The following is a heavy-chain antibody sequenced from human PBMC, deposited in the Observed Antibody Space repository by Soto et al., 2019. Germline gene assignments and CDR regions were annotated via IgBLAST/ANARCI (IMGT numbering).Heavy chain of an antibody. J-gene: IGHJ6*02. V-gene: IGHV3-21*01. CDR3: ARDRGYDAHDFYYNAMDV. D-gene: IGHD2-15*01. CDR1: GFTFRTYT. CDR2: IRGFSPYT. Sequence: PGGSLRLSCISSGFTFRTYTMNWVRQAPGKGLEWVSGIRGFSPYTFYAESVKGRFTISRDNAKNSLFLQMNSLRAEDTAAYYCARDRGYDAHDFYYNAMDVWRQGTTVTVA.